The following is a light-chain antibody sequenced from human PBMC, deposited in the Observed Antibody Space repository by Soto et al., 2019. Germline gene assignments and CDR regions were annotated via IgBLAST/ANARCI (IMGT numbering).Light chain of an antibody. J-gene: IGLJ1*01. CDR3: QVWDSSSDHYV. CDR1: NIGSKN. V-gene: IGLV3-21*04. CDR2: YDS. Sequence: SYELTKPPSVSVAPGKTARITCGGNNIGSKNLHWYQQKPGQAPVLVIYYDSDRPSGIPERFSGSNSGNTATLTISRVEAGDEADYYCQVWDSSSDHYVFGTGTKVTVL.